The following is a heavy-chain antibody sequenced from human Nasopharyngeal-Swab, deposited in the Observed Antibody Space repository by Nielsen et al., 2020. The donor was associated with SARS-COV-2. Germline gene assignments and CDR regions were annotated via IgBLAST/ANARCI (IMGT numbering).Heavy chain of an antibody. CDR1: GFTFDDYA. D-gene: IGHD2-2*02. J-gene: IGHJ6*03. CDR2: ISWNSGSI. V-gene: IGHV3-9*01. CDR3: VIDITPLYCSSTSCYSGLYYYYMDV. Sequence: SLKIPCAASGFTFDDYAMHWVRQAPGKGLEWVSGISWNSGSIGYADSVKGRFTISRDNAKNSLYLQMNSQRAEDTALYYCVIDITPLYCSSTSCYSGLYYYYMDVWGKGTTVTVSS.